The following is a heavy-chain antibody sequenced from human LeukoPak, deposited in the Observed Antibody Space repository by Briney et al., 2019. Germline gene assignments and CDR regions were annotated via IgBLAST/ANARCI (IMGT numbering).Heavy chain of an antibody. J-gene: IGHJ4*02. CDR3: ARHTPREMATIGRPFDY. V-gene: IGHV4-34*01. Sequence: SETLSLTCAVYGGSFSGYYWSWIRQPPGKGLEGIGEINHSGSTNYNPSLKSRVTISVDTSKNQFSLKLSSVTAADTAVYYCARHTPREMATIGRPFDYWGQGTLVTASS. CDR2: INHSGST. D-gene: IGHD5-24*01. CDR1: GGSFSGYY.